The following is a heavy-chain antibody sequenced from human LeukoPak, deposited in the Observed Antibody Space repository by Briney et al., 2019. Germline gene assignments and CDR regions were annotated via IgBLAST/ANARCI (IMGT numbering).Heavy chain of an antibody. Sequence: PSETLSLTCTVSGASLTTHYWAWIQQPPGKGLKWIGFVSKTGNTNYNASLKSRVNISVDTSKNTLSLKLSSLTAADTAMYFCARRGAPSKFYYFDSWGQGTLVTVSS. CDR3: ARRGAPSKFYYFDS. CDR2: VSKTGNT. CDR1: GASLTTHY. V-gene: IGHV4-59*08. D-gene: IGHD1-26*01. J-gene: IGHJ4*02.